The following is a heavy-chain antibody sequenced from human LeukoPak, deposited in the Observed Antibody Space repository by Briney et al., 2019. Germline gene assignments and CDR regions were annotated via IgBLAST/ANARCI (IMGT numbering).Heavy chain of an antibody. D-gene: IGHD2-2*01. CDR1: GFTFSNAW. CDR2: IKSKTDGGTT. CDR3: IRDFGRYCSSTSCYDIPFNFDY. V-gene: IGHV3-15*01. Sequence: GGSLRLSCAASGFTFSNAWMSWVRQAPGKGLEWVGRIKSKTDGGTTDYAAPVKGRFSISRDDSKNTLYLQMNSLKTEDTAVYYCIRDFGRYCSSTSCYDIPFNFDYWGQGTLVTVSS. J-gene: IGHJ4*02.